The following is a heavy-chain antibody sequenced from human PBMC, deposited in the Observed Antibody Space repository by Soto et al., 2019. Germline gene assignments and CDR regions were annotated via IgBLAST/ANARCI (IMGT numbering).Heavy chain of an antibody. Sequence: QVQLQESGPGLVKPSETLSLTCTVSGGSISSYYWSWIRQPAGKGLEWIGRIHTSGSTNYNPSLKRRVTMSVDTSKNQYSLKLSSVTAADTAVYYCARDPMDPDILGSGPFDYWGQGTLVTVSS. V-gene: IGHV4-4*07. J-gene: IGHJ4*02. CDR3: ARDPMDPDILGSGPFDY. CDR2: IHTSGST. CDR1: GGSISSYY. D-gene: IGHD3-10*01.